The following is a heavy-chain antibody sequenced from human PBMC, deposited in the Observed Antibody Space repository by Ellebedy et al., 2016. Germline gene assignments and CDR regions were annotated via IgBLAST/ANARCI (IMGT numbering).Heavy chain of an antibody. CDR3: AKDSLGYRGSLDY. CDR1: GFSFSNYA. V-gene: IGHV3-30*02. J-gene: IGHJ4*02. Sequence: GESLKISXAASGFSFSNYAMSWVRQAPGKGLEWVTYILYDGSDQYYADSVKGRFTISRDISKKTVYLQMNSLRTEDTAVYYCAKDSLGYRGSLDYWGQGTLVTVSS. D-gene: IGHD5-12*01. CDR2: ILYDGSDQ.